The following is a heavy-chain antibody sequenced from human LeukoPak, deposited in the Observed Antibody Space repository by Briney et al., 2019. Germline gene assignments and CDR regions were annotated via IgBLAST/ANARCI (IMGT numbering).Heavy chain of an antibody. Sequence: GGSLRLSCAASGFLVSSKYMRWVRQAPGKGLEWVSVIYGGGSTYYADPVKGGFTISRDKSKNTVYLQMNSLRAEDTAVYYCARGRHMSGSYWGSLTIGGADYAFDIWGQGTMVTVSS. V-gene: IGHV3-66*01. CDR3: ARGRHMSGSYWGSLTIGGADYAFDI. J-gene: IGHJ3*02. CDR2: IYGGGST. CDR1: GFLVSSKY. D-gene: IGHD1-26*01.